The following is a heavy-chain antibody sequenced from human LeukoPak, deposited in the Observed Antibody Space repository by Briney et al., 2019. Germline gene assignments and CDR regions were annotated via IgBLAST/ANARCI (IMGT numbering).Heavy chain of an antibody. CDR2: IIPIFGTA. CDR3: ARGAAYWGGDCYSGDY. J-gene: IGHJ4*02. Sequence: SVKVSCKSSGGTFSSYAISWVRQAPGQGLEWMGGIIPIFGTANYAQKFQGRVTITGDESTSTAYMELSSLRSEDTAVYYCARGAAYWGGDCYSGDYWGQGTLVTVSS. V-gene: IGHV1-69*13. CDR1: GGTFSSYA. D-gene: IGHD2-21*02.